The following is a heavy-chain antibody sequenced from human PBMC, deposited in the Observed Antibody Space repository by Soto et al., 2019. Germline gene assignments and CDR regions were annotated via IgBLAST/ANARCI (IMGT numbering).Heavy chain of an antibody. V-gene: IGHV1-69*11. CDR2: IIPMLGTA. J-gene: IGHJ6*02. CDR1: GGTFSIYA. D-gene: IGHD2-15*01. CDR3: ARYRHCSGGSGASYSGMDV. Sequence: QVQLVQSGAEVKRPGSSVKVSCKASGGTFSIYAISWARQAPGQGLEWMGGIIPMLGTANYAQKFQGRITITADDSTSTAHTEVDSLRSEDTAVYYCARYRHCSGGSGASYSGMDVWGQGTTVTVSS.